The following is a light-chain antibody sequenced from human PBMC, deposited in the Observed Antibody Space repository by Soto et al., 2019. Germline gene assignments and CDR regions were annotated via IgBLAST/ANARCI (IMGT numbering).Light chain of an antibody. Sequence: QSVLTQPASLSGSPGQSITISCTGTTSDVGTYDYVSWYQHQPGKAPKVMIYEVSNRPSGVSDRFSGSKSGNTASLTISGLQAEDEADYYCSSYVGATTRVFGTGTKVTVL. J-gene: IGLJ1*01. CDR1: TSDVGTYDY. CDR2: EVS. CDR3: SSYVGATTRV. V-gene: IGLV2-14*01.